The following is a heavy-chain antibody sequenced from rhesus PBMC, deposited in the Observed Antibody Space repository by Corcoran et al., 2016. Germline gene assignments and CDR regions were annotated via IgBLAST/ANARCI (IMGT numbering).Heavy chain of an antibody. V-gene: IGHV4-173*01. CDR3: GRPGYDNDF. D-gene: IGHD2-2*01. J-gene: IGHJ4*01. Sequence: QLRLQESGPGLVKPSETLSLTCEVSGGSISTSWWTWSRQASGRKFEWIGRILPSNGETHYNPSLDSRVTISIDTSKNQFSLKLTSMTAADTAVYYCGRPGYDNDFWGQGILVTVSS. CDR2: ILPSNGET. CDR1: GGSISTSW.